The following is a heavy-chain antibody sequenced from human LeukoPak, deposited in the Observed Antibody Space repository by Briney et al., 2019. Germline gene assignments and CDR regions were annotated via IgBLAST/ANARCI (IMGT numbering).Heavy chain of an antibody. Sequence: PGGSLRLSCAASGFTFSSYGMHWVRQAPGKGLEWVAFIRYDGSNKYYADSVKGRFTISRDNSKNTLYLQMNSLRAEDTAVYYCAKDPDVEYTVAGGYWGQGTLVTVSS. D-gene: IGHD1-1*01. CDR3: AKDPDVEYTVAGGY. CDR1: GFTFSSYG. J-gene: IGHJ4*02. CDR2: IRYDGSNK. V-gene: IGHV3-30*02.